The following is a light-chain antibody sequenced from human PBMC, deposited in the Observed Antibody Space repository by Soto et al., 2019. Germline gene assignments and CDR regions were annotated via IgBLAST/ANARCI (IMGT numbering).Light chain of an antibody. CDR3: SSCNSSTPYV. V-gene: IGLV2-14*01. J-gene: IGLJ1*01. Sequence: QSALTQPASVSGSPGQSITISCTGTSSDVGGYNYVSWYQQHPGKAPKLMISEVSNRPSGISNRFSGSKSGNTASLTISGLQADDEADYYCSSCNSSTPYVFGTGTKFTVL. CDR2: EVS. CDR1: SSDVGGYNY.